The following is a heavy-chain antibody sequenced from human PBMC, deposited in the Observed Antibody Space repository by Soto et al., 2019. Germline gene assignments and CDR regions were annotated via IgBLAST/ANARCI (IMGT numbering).Heavy chain of an antibody. Sequence: GGSLRLSCAASGFTFSSYEINFFRHAPGKGLEWVSYISSSGSTIYYADSVKGRFTISRDNAKNSLYLQMNSLRAEDTAVYYCAREEDSYIGMDVWGQGTTVTVSS. J-gene: IGHJ6*02. CDR3: AREEDSYIGMDV. D-gene: IGHD1-26*01. CDR2: ISSSGSTI. V-gene: IGHV3-48*03. CDR1: GFTFSSYE.